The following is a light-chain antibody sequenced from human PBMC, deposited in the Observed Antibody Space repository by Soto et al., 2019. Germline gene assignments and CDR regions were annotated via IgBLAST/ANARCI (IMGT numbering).Light chain of an antibody. CDR3: ATWDDSLNARGV. Sequence: QSVLTQPPSASGTPGQRVTISCSGSRSNIGNNAVTWYQQFPGTAPKLLIYNNNQRPSGVPDRFSASKSGTSASLAISGLPSEDEAHYYCATWDDSLNARGVFGGGTELTVL. J-gene: IGLJ3*02. V-gene: IGLV1-44*01. CDR1: RSNIGNNA. CDR2: NNN.